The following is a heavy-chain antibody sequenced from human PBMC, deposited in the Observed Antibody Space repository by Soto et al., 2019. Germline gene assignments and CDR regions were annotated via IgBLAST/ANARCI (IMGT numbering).Heavy chain of an antibody. V-gene: IGHV3-23*01. CDR3: AKVGESSPLYCGMDV. J-gene: IGHJ6*02. CDR2: ISGSGGST. D-gene: IGHD3-10*01. CDR1: GFTFSSYA. Sequence: PGGSLRLSCAASGFTFSSYAMSWVRQAPGKGLEWVSAISGSGGSTYYADSVKGRFTISRDNSKNTLYLQMNSLRAEDTAVYYCAKVGESSPLYCGMDVRGPGTTVTVSS.